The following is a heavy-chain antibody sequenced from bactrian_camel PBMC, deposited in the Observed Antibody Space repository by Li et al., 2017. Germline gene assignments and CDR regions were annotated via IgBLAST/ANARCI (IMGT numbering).Heavy chain of an antibody. CDR1: GADLSNYC. CDR2: IYAGGGTP. D-gene: IGHD3*01. CDR3: AAGTGPTGAKVWGGCWYNH. Sequence: VQLVESGGGSVQAGGSLNLSCAASGADLSNYCMGWLRQAPGREREAVASIYAGGGTPHYADSVKGRFTISLDKATKTLHLQMNSLEVEDTAMYYCAAGTGPTGAKVWGGCWYNHWGQGTQVTVS. J-gene: IGHJ4*01. V-gene: IGHV3S1*01.